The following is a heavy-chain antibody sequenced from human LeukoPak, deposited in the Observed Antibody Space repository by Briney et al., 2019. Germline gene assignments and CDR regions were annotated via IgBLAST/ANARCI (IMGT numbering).Heavy chain of an antibody. Sequence: PSETLSLTCTVSGGSISNYYWSWIRQSPEKGLEWIGYISYSGTTNYNPSLKSRVTISLVTSKNQFSLKLNSVTAADTAIYFCARDSFQLHSRTTWYGLDHWGQGTLVTVSS. J-gene: IGHJ5*02. CDR3: ARDSFQLHSRTTWYGLDH. V-gene: IGHV4-59*01. CDR2: ISYSGTT. D-gene: IGHD6-13*01. CDR1: GGSISNYY.